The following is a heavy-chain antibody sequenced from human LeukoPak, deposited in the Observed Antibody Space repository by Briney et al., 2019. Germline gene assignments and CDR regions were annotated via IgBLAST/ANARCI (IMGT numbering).Heavy chain of an antibody. Sequence: SEALSLTCTVSGGSISPYYWSWIRQPPGKGLEWLGYIYYSGNTDYNPSLKSRVAISVDTSKNQFSLNLSSVTAADTAVFYCARTKGDFWSGYFSYYYMDVWGKGTTVTVSS. CDR1: GGSISPYY. V-gene: IGHV4-59*12. CDR3: ARTKGDFWSGYFSYYYMDV. D-gene: IGHD3-3*01. J-gene: IGHJ6*03. CDR2: IYYSGNT.